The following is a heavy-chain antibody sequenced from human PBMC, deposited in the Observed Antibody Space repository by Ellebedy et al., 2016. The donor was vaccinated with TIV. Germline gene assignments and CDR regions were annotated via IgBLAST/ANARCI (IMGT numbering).Heavy chain of an antibody. CDR3: ARGSRGFGPPGY. D-gene: IGHD3-10*01. CDR1: GGSVSSHY. J-gene: IGHJ4*02. CDR2: IYYTGST. Sequence: MPSETLSLTCTASGGSVSSHYWSWIRQPPGKGLEWIGYIYYTGSTNYNPSLKRRVTITVDTSKNQFSLELSSVTAADTAVYYCARGSRGFGPPGYWGQGTLVTVSS. V-gene: IGHV4-59*02.